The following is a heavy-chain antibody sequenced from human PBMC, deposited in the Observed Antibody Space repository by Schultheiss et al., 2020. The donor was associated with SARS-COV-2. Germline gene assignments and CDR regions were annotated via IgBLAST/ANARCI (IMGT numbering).Heavy chain of an antibody. J-gene: IGHJ6*02. CDR1: GDSVSSNSAA. Sequence: SQTLSLTCAISGDSVSSNSAAWNWIRQSPSRGLEWLGRTYYRSKWYNDYAVSVKSRITINPDTSKNQFSLQLNSVTPEDTAVYYCARWAGYSYGYPPAASRYYYYGMDVWGQGTTVTVSS. CDR3: ARWAGYSYGYPPAASRYYYYGMDV. D-gene: IGHD5-18*01. CDR2: TYYRSKWYN. V-gene: IGHV6-1*01.